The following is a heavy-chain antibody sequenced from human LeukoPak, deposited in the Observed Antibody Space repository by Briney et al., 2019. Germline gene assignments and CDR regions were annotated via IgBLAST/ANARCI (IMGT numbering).Heavy chain of an antibody. J-gene: IGHJ6*03. CDR2: FDPEDGET. CDR3: ATDRRPLKGIAAAGPYYMDV. V-gene: IGHV1-24*01. CDR1: GYTLTELS. Sequence: ASVKVSCEVSGYTLTELSMHWVGQAPGKGGEWMGGFDPEDGETIYAQKFQGRVTMTEDTSTDTAYMELSSLRSEDTAVYYCATDRRPLKGIAAAGPYYMDVWGKGTTVTVSS. D-gene: IGHD6-13*01.